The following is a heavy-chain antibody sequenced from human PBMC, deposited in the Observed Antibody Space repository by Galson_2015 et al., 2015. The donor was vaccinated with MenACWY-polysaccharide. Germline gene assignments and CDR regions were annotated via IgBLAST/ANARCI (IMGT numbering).Heavy chain of an antibody. CDR1: GGTFSSYA. V-gene: IGHV1-69*13. D-gene: IGHD4/OR15-4a*01. Sequence: SVKVSCNASGGTFSSYAISWGRQAPGQGLEWMGVSIPIFGTANYAQKFQVRFTTTADESTSTAYMDLTSLRSEDTAVYYCARVSGTMDDYYYMDLWGKGTPVTVSS. CDR3: ARVSGTMDDYYYMDL. J-gene: IGHJ6*03. CDR2: SIPIFGTA.